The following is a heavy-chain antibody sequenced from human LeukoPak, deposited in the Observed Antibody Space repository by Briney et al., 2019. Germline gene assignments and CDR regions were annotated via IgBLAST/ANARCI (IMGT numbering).Heavy chain of an antibody. J-gene: IGHJ4*02. CDR3: AKDFTPDGIWDIDY. CDR2: IYGGGSGST. V-gene: IGHV3-23*01. Sequence: PGGSLRLSCVASGFTFSKYTMSWVRQAPGKGLEWVSGIYGGGSGSTFYAESVKGRFTISRDSSKNTLYLQMNSLRDEDTAIYYCAKDFTPDGIWDIDYWGRGTLITVSS. CDR1: GFTFSKYT. D-gene: IGHD1-14*01.